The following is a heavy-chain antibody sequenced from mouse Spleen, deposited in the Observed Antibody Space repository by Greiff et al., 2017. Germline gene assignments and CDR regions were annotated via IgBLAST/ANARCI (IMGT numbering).Heavy chain of an antibody. Sequence: VHVKQSGPVLVKPGASVKMSCKASGYTFTDYYMNWVKQSHGKSLEWIGVINPYNGGTSYNQKFKGKATLTVDKSSSTAYMELNSLTSEDSAVYYCARRGDYGSFAYWGQGTLVTVSA. CDR1: GYTFTDYY. CDR2: INPYNGGT. V-gene: IGHV1-19*01. CDR3: ARRGDYGSFAY. D-gene: IGHD1-2*01. J-gene: IGHJ3*01.